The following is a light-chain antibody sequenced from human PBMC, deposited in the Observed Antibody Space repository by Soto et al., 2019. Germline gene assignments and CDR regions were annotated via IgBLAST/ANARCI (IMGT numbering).Light chain of an antibody. J-gene: IGKJ2*01. CDR3: QQVNTYPHS. Sequence: DIQLTQSPSFLSASVGDRVTITCLASQGISSSLAWFQQKPGKAPKLLIYAASTLQSRVPSRFSGSGSGTDFTLTINSLQPEDFATYYCQQVNTYPHSFGQGTKLEIK. CDR2: AAS. CDR1: QGISSS. V-gene: IGKV1-9*01.